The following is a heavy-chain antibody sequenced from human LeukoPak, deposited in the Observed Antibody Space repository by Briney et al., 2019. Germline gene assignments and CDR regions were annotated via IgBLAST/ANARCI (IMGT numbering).Heavy chain of an antibody. J-gene: IGHJ3*02. CDR1: GFTVSSNY. Sequence: GGSLRLSCAASGFTVSSNYMSWVRQAPGKGLEWVSSISSSSSYIYYADSVKGRFTISRDNAKNSLYLQMNSLRAEDTAVYYCARDRSSVGATGDAFDIWGQGTMVTVSS. D-gene: IGHD1-26*01. V-gene: IGHV3-21*01. CDR2: ISSSSSYI. CDR3: ARDRSSVGATGDAFDI.